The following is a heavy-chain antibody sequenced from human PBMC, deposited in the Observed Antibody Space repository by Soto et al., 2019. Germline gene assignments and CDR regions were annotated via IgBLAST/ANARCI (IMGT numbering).Heavy chain of an antibody. CDR1: GVTFSGCA. CDR2: IRSKDNSYAT. J-gene: IGHJ6*02. Sequence: GVSLRLSCAASGVTFSGCAMHWVRQACGKGMEGVGRIRSKDNSYATAYAASVKGRVTICRDDAKNTAYLQMNSLKPEDTAVYSCTRLEDWSRYLLGMDVWGQGPTVTVSS. D-gene: IGHD3-3*01. CDR3: TRLEDWSRYLLGMDV. V-gene: IGHV3-73*01.